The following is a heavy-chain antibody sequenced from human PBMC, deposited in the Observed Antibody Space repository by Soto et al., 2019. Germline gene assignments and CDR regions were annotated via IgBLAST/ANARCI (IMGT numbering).Heavy chain of an antibody. CDR2: IGPESGAT. V-gene: IGHV1-2*02. D-gene: IGHD1-26*01. J-gene: IGHJ4*02. CDR1: GYTFTGHY. CDR3: GRGRSGQIVVFY. Sequence: GASVKVSCKTSGYTFTGHYIHWVRQAPQQGPEWVGEIGPESGATRYAQKFRGRVTMTMDTSITTVYMELKNLSPDDTAVYYCGRGRSGQIVVFYWGQGTPVTVS.